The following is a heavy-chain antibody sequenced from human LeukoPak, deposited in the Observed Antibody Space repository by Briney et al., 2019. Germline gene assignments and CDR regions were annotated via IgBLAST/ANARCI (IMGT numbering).Heavy chain of an antibody. D-gene: IGHD3-9*01. CDR3: AKTNYDILTGAPLDY. CDR1: GFTFSSYA. J-gene: IGHJ4*02. V-gene: IGHV3-23*01. CDR2: ISGSGGST. Sequence: PGGSLRLSCAASGFTFSSYAVSWVRQAPGKGLEWVSAISGSGGSTYYADSVKGRFTISRDNSKNTLYLQMNSLRAEDTAVYYCAKTNYDILTGAPLDYWGQGTLVTVSS.